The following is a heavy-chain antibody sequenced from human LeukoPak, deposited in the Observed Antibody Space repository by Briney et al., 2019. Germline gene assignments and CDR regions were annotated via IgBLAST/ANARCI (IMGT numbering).Heavy chain of an antibody. CDR1: GFTFSSYG. CDR2: IWYDGSNK. CDR3: AKEPLDFWSGYYTSLSYYFDF. D-gene: IGHD3-3*01. V-gene: IGHV3-33*06. J-gene: IGHJ4*02. Sequence: GRSLRLSCAASGFTFSSYGMHWVRQAPGKGLEWVAVIWYDGSNKYYADSVKGRFTISRDNSKNTLYLQMNSLRAEDTAVYYCAKEPLDFWSGYYTSLSYYFDFWGQGTLVTVSS.